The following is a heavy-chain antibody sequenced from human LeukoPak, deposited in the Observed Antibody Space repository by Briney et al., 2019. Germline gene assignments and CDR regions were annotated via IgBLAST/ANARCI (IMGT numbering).Heavy chain of an antibody. V-gene: IGHV3-21*01. J-gene: IGHJ3*02. CDR2: ISSSSSYI. CDR1: GFTFSSYS. CDR3: ARDNRDGDAFDI. Sequence: GGSLRLSCAASGFTFSSYSMNWVRQAPGKGLEWVSSISSSSSYIYYADSVKGRFTISRDNAKNSLYLQMNSLRAEDTAVYYCARDNRDGDAFDIWGQGTMVTVSS. D-gene: IGHD5-24*01.